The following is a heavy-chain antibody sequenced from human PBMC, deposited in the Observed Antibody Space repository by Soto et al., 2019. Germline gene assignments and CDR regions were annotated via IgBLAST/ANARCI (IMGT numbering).Heavy chain of an antibody. CDR1: GFTFSTYG. CDR3: AKALRQTAMVLIDY. CDR2: VSYDGTNK. D-gene: IGHD5-18*01. J-gene: IGHJ4*02. Sequence: GGSLRLSCAASGFTFSTYGMHWVRQAPGKGLEWVAVVSYDGTNKYYADSVKGRFTISRDNSKNTLYLQMNSLRGEDTAVFYCAKALRQTAMVLIDYWGQGTLVTVSS. V-gene: IGHV3-30*18.